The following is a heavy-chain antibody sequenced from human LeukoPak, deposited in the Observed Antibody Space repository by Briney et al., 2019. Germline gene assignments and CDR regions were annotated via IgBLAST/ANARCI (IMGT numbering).Heavy chain of an antibody. CDR2: IRKRGIET. Sequence: GGSLRLSCVASGFPFSSYWMSWVRQAPGKGLEWVAFIRKRGIETNYVDSVKGRFTITRDNARNSLFLQMNSLRAEDTAVYYCAREDGYCSGGNCYSYFVSWGQGTLVTVSS. CDR3: AREDGYCSGGNCYSYFVS. V-gene: IGHV3-7*01. D-gene: IGHD2-15*01. CDR1: GFPFSSYW. J-gene: IGHJ4*02.